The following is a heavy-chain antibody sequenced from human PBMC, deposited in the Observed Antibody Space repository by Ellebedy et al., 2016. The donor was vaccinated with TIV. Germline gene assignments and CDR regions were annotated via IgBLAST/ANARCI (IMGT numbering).Heavy chain of an antibody. J-gene: IGHJ2*01. V-gene: IGHV4-4*07. CDR2: IFISGST. D-gene: IGHD1-14*01. Sequence: SETLSLTXTVSGGSFSSYYWSWIRQSAGKGLEWIGRIFISGSTTYNPSLKNRVTMSVDASTTQLSLNLSSVTAADTAVYFCARLRQSRDRSHWYFDLWGRGTLVTVSS. CDR1: GGSFSSYY. CDR3: ARLRQSRDRSHWYFDL.